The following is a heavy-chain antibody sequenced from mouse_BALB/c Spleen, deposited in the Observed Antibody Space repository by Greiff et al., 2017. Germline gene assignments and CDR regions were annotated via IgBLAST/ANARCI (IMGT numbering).Heavy chain of an antibody. D-gene: IGHD2-4*01. J-gene: IGHJ2*01. CDR1: GYAFSSYW. V-gene: IGHV1-80*01. CDR3: ARWGITTGY. Sequence: QVQLKESGAELVRPGSSVKISCKASGYAFSSYWMNWVKQRPGQGLEWIGQIYPGDGDTNYNGKFKGKATLTADKSSSTAYMQLSSLTSEDSAVYFCARWGITTGYWGQGTTLTVSS. CDR2: IYPGDGDT.